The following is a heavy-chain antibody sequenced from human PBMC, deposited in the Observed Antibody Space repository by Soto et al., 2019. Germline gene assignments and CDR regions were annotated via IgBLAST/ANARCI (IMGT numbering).Heavy chain of an antibody. V-gene: IGHV3-15*01. Sequence: PGGSLRLSCAASGLTFSNAWMSWVRQAPGKGLEWVGRIKSKTDGGTTDYAAPVKGRFTISRDDSKNTLYLQMNSLKTEDTAVYYCTTSFPRYCSSTSCYKGFDYWGQGTLVTVSS. CDR3: TTSFPRYCSSTSCYKGFDY. CDR1: GLTFSNAW. CDR2: IKSKTDGGTT. J-gene: IGHJ4*02. D-gene: IGHD2-2*02.